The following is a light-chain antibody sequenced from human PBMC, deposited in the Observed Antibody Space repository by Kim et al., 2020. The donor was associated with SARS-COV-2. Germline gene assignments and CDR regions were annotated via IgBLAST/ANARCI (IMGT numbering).Light chain of an antibody. CDR3: SSYTSSTTWV. Sequence: QSALTQPASVSGSPGQSITISCTETSSDVGGYNYVSWYQQHPGKAPTLMIYDVSNRPSGVSNRFSGSKSGNTASLTISGLQAEDEADYYCSSYTSSTTWVFGGGTQLTVL. CDR1: SSDVGGYNY. J-gene: IGLJ3*02. CDR2: DVS. V-gene: IGLV2-14*03.